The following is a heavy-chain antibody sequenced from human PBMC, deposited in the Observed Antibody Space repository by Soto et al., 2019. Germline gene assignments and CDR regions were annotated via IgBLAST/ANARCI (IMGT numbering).Heavy chain of an antibody. J-gene: IGHJ3*02. V-gene: IGHV4-39*01. CDR1: GGSISRSSYY. D-gene: IGHD3-22*01. CDR3: ATSYDSTGRDAFDI. CDR2: ISYSGST. Sequence: QLQLQESGPGLVKPSETLSLTCIVSGGSISRSSYYWGWIRQPPGKGLEWIGSISYSGSTNYNPSLKSRVTIFIDTPKNQFSLRLSSVAAADTAMYYCATSYDSTGRDAFDIWGQGTMVTVSS.